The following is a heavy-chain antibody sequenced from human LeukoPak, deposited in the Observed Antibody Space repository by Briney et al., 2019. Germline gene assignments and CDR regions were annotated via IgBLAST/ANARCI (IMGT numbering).Heavy chain of an antibody. CDR1: GFTFSSYA. V-gene: IGHV3-23*01. D-gene: IGHD6-13*01. CDR2: ISGSGGST. CDR3: AKRSRIAAAGIGHYYYYGMDV. J-gene: IGHJ6*02. Sequence: PGGSLRLSCAASGFTFSSYAMSWVRQAPGKGLEWVSAISGSGGSTYYADSVKGRFTISRDNSKNTLYLQMNSLRAEDTAVYYCAKRSRIAAAGIGHYYYYGMDVWGQGTTVTVSS.